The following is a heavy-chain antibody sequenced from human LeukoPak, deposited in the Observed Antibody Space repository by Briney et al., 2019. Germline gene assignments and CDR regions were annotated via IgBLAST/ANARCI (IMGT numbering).Heavy chain of an antibody. CDR1: GFTFSSYA. Sequence: PGGSLRLSCAASGFTFSSYAMSWVRQAPGKGLEWVSAISGSGSTYYADSVKGRFTISRDNSKNKLYLQMNSLRAEDTAVYYCAKDLIAAAGPGWFDPWGQGTLVTVSS. D-gene: IGHD6-13*01. J-gene: IGHJ5*02. CDR2: ISGSGST. CDR3: AKDLIAAAGPGWFDP. V-gene: IGHV3-23*01.